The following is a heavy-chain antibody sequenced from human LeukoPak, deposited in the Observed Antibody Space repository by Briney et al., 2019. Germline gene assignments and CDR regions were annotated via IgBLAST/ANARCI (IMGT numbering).Heavy chain of an antibody. Sequence: GGPLRLSCAASGFTFSSYGMHGVRQAPGKGLEWVAVIWYDGSNKYYADSVRGRFTISRDNSKNTLYLQMNSLRAEDTAVYYCAKEGARYCSGGSCPLFQHWGQGTLVTVSS. D-gene: IGHD2-15*01. CDR1: GFTFSSYG. CDR2: IWYDGSNK. V-gene: IGHV3-33*06. CDR3: AKEGARYCSGGSCPLFQH. J-gene: IGHJ1*01.